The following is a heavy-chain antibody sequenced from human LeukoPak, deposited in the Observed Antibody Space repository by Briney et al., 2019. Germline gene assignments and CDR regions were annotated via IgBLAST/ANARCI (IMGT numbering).Heavy chain of an antibody. CDR1: GFTFSSYA. CDR3: ARGRGSSSWYMFDY. D-gene: IGHD6-13*01. J-gene: IGHJ4*02. V-gene: IGHV3-30-3*01. Sequence: GGSLRLSCAASGFTFSSYAMHWVRQAPGKGLEWVAVISYDGSNKYYADSVKGRFTISRDNSKNTLYLQMNSLRAEDTAVYYCARGRGSSSWYMFDYWGQGTLVTVSS. CDR2: ISYDGSNK.